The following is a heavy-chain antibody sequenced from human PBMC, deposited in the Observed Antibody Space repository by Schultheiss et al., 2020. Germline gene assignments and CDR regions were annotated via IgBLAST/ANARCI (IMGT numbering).Heavy chain of an antibody. CDR2: ISYDGSNK. Sequence: GGSLRLSCAASGFAFSSYVLHWVRRAPGKGLEWVAVISYDGSNKYYADSVKGRFTISRDNSKNTLYLQMNSLRAEDTAVYYCARDQSSGLLGDYYYYYGMDVWGQGTTVTVSS. CDR1: GFAFSSYV. J-gene: IGHJ6*02. D-gene: IGHD3-22*01. CDR3: ARDQSSGLLGDYYYYYGMDV. V-gene: IGHV3-30-3*01.